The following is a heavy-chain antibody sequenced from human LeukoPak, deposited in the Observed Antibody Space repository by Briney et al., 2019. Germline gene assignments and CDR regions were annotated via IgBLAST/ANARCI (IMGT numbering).Heavy chain of an antibody. CDR1: GGSISNYY. J-gene: IGHJ6*02. V-gene: IGHV4-59*01. Sequence: SETLSLTCTVSGGSISNYYLNWIRQPPGKGLEWIGYIYYSGSTNYNPALKSRVTISGDTSKNEFSLKLTSVTAADTAVYYCARAPPIYHYYYGMDVWGQGTTLTVSS. CDR2: IYYSGST. CDR3: ARAPPIYHYYYGMDV.